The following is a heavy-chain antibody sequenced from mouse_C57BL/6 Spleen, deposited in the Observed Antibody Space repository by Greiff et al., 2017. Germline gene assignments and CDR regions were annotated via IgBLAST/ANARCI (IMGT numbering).Heavy chain of an antibody. J-gene: IGHJ4*01. Sequence: QVQLKQSGAELVRPGASVTLSCKASGYTFTDYEMHWVKQTPVHGLEWIGAIDPETGGTAYNQKFKGKAILTADKSSSTAYMELRSLTSEDSAVYYCTLDDGYYYYAMDYWGQGTSVTVSS. CDR1: GYTFTDYE. CDR3: TLDDGYYYYAMDY. CDR2: IDPETGGT. D-gene: IGHD2-3*01. V-gene: IGHV1-15*01.